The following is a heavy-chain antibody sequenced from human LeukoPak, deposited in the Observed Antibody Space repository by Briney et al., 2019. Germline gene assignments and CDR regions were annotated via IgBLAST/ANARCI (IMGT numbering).Heavy chain of an antibody. CDR3: ATTHYDFWSGYYTTYHFDY. CDR2: FDPEDGET. Sequence: PGASVKVSCKVSGYTLTESSMHWVRQAPGKGLEWMGGFDPEDGETIYAQKFQGRVTMTEDTSTDTAYMELSSLRSEDTAVYYCATTHYDFWSGYYTTYHFDYWGQGTLVTVSS. V-gene: IGHV1-24*01. CDR1: GYTLTESS. D-gene: IGHD3-3*01. J-gene: IGHJ4*02.